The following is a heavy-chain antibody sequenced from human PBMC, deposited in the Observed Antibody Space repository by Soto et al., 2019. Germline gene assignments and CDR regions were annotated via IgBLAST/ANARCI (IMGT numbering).Heavy chain of an antibody. V-gene: IGHV1-8*01. CDR3: ARGRNGVSSPY. CDR1: GYTFPSSD. J-gene: IGHJ4*02. Sequence: QVQLVQSGAEVKKPGASVKVSCKASGYTFPSSDINWVRQATGQGLEWMGWVNPNSGNTGYAQKFQGRITMTMYTSISKAYMELSSLTSEDTAVYYCARGRNGVSSPYWGQGTLVTVSS. D-gene: IGHD2-2*01. CDR2: VNPNSGNT.